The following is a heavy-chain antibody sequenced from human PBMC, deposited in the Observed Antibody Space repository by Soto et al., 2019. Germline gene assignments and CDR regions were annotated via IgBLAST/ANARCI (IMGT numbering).Heavy chain of an antibody. CDR2: IYYSGST. V-gene: IGHV4-34*09. CDR1: GGSFSGYY. CDR3: ARVGGINWFDP. J-gene: IGHJ5*02. D-gene: IGHD3-16*01. Sequence: SETLSLTCAVYGGSFSGYYWTWIRQPPGTGLEWIGYIYYSGSTYYNPSLKSRFTISVDTSKNQFSLKLSSVTSADTAVYYCARVGGINWFDPWGQGTLVTVSS.